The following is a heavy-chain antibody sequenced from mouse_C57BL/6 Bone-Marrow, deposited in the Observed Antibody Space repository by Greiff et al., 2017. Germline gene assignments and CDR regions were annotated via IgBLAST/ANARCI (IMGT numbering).Heavy chain of an antibody. J-gene: IGHJ1*03. CDR1: GFNIKDDY. CDR3: TTFPVLLREGYWYFDV. D-gene: IGHD1-1*01. CDR2: IDPENGDT. V-gene: IGHV14-4*01. Sequence: EVQLQQSGAELVRPGASVKLSCTASGFNIKDDYMHWVKQRPEQGLEWIGWIDPENGDTEYASKFQGKATITADTSSNTAYLQLSSLTSEDTAVYYCTTFPVLLREGYWYFDVWGTGTTVTVSS.